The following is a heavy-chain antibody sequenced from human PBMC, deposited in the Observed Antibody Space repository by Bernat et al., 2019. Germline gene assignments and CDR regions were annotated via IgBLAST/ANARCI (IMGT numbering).Heavy chain of an antibody. CDR1: GFTFSSHA. Sequence: EVQLVDSGGALVQPGGSLRVSCAASGFTFSSHAMTWVRQAPGKGLEWVSTIDAYGSGTWYADSVKGRFTISRDNSKNTLYLQINSLRVEDTAVYHCAKDGHATDYYYYMDVWGKGTTVTVSS. V-gene: IGHV3-23*04. J-gene: IGHJ6*03. CDR2: IDAYGSGT. CDR3: AKDGHATDYYYYMDV.